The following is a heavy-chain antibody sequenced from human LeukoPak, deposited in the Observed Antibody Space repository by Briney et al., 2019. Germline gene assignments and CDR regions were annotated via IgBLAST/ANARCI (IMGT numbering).Heavy chain of an antibody. D-gene: IGHD6-19*01. Sequence: PGGSLRLSCAASGFTVSSNYMSWVRQAPGKGLEWVSVIYSGGSTYYADSVKGRFTISRDNSKNTLYLQMNSLRAEDTAVYYCSGIRPNGQGDNLGSSRGFWFDPWGQGTLVTVSS. CDR1: GFTVSSNY. CDR3: SGIRPNGQGDNLGSSRGFWFDP. J-gene: IGHJ5*02. CDR2: IYSGGST. V-gene: IGHV3-53*01.